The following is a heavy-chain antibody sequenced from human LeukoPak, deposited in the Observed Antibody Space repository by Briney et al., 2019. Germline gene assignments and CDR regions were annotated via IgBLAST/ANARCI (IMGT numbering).Heavy chain of an antibody. Sequence: ASVKVSCKASGYTFTSYGISWVRQAPGQGLEWMGWISAYNGNTNYAQKLQGRVTMTTDTSTSTAYMELRSLRSDDTAVYFCARDASICSCGRFFFLYYYDSSGYYLNDYWGQGTLVTVSS. CDR2: ISAYNGNT. D-gene: IGHD3-22*01. CDR1: GYTFTSYG. CDR3: ARDASICSCGRFFFLYYYDSSGYYLNDY. V-gene: IGHV1-18*01. J-gene: IGHJ4*02.